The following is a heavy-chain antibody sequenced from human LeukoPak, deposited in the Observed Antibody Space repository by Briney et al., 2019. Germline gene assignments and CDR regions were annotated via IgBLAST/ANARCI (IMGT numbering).Heavy chain of an antibody. CDR3: ARGGSIKHDYGDYGDAFDI. Sequence: PGGSLRLSCAASGFTVSSNYMSWVRQAPGKGLEWVSVIYSGGSTYYADSVKGRFTISRDNSKNTLYLQMNSLRAEDTAVYYCARGGSIKHDYGDYGDAFDIWGQGTMVTVSS. D-gene: IGHD4-17*01. V-gene: IGHV3-66*01. CDR2: IYSGGST. CDR1: GFTVSSNY. J-gene: IGHJ3*02.